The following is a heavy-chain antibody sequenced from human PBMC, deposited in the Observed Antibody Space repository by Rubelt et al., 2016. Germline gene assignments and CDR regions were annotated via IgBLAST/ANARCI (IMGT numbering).Heavy chain of an antibody. Sequence: QVQLVQSGAEVKKPGASVKVSCKASGYTFTSYGISWVRQAPGQGLEWMGWISAYNGNTNYAQKPQVMVTMTTDTSTSTAYMGRRSLRSDDTAVYYCARRDGYNWDDAFDIWGQGTMFTVSS. D-gene: IGHD5-24*01. CDR3: ARRDGYNWDDAFDI. J-gene: IGHJ3*02. CDR1: GYTFTSYG. CDR2: ISAYNGNT. V-gene: IGHV1-18*01.